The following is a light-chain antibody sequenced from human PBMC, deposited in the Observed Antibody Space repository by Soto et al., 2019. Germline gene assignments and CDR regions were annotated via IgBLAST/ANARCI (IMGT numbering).Light chain of an antibody. J-gene: IGKJ1*01. CDR3: QQYGTSAWT. Sequence: EIVLTQSPGTLSLSPGERATLSCRASQSVTSSHLAWYQQKPGQAPRLLIYGASSRATGIPDRFSGSGSGTDFTLTISRLEPEDFAVYYCQQYGTSAWTFGPGTKVEIK. CDR2: GAS. V-gene: IGKV3-20*01. CDR1: QSVTSSH.